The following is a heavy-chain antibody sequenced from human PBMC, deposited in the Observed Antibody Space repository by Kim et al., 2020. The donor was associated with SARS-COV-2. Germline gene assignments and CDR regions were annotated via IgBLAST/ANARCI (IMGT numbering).Heavy chain of an antibody. Sequence: VKGRLTISRDNAKNSLYLQMNSLRDEDTAVYYCARSGCGYSYGYVCGMDVWGQGTTVTVSS. J-gene: IGHJ6*02. CDR3: ARSGCGYSYGYVCGMDV. D-gene: IGHD5-18*01. V-gene: IGHV3-48*02.